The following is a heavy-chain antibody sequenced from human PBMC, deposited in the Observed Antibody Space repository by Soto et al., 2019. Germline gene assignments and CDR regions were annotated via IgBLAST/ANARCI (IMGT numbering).Heavy chain of an antibody. CDR2: ISNRGTP. J-gene: IGHJ3*02. CDR3: AREVTVVALSEAFEI. Sequence: QVQLQESGPGLVKPSQTLSLICTVSGDSISSDNYFWSWIRQPPGQGLEWIGYISNRGTPYYNPSLKSRVTISLDTSKNRFSLDMYSVTAADTAVYYCAREVTVVALSEAFEIWGQGTMVTVSS. D-gene: IGHD2-21*01. CDR1: GDSISSDNYF. V-gene: IGHV4-30-4*01.